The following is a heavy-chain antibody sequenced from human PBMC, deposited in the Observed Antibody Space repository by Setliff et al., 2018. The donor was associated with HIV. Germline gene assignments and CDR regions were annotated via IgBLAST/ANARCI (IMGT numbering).Heavy chain of an antibody. V-gene: IGHV5-51*01. CDR2: IYPDDSNI. D-gene: IGHD6-13*01. J-gene: IGHJ3*01. CDR1: DYTFTTYW. CDR3: ARRDGRSMNAFQI. Sequence: GESLTISCKALDYTFTTYWIGWVRQMPGEGLEWMGIIYPDDSNIRYNPSFQNQVTISADKSITTAYLQINNLKASDTATYYCARRDGRSMNAFQIWGPGTVVTVSS.